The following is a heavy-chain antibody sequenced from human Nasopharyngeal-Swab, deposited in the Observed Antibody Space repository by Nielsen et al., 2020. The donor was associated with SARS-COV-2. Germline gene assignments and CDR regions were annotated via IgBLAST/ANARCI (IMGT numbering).Heavy chain of an antibody. CDR3: ARVSTYYYDSSGSDGAFDI. Sequence: WARQAPGQGLEGMGGIIPIFGTANYAQKFQGRVTITADKSTSTAYMELSSLRSEDTAVYYCARVSTYYYDSSGSDGAFDIWGQGTMVTVSS. D-gene: IGHD3-22*01. V-gene: IGHV1-69*06. J-gene: IGHJ3*02. CDR2: IIPIFGTA.